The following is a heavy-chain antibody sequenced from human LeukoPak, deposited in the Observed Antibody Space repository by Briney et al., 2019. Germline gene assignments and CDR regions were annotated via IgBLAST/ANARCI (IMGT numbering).Heavy chain of an antibody. V-gene: IGHV3-49*04. Sequence: AGGSLRLSCTASGLTFGDYAMSWVRQAPGKGLEWVGFIRSKAYGGTTEYAASVKGRFTISRDDSKSIAYLQMNSLKTEDTAVYYCTRDSEIVTHYWGQGTLVTVSS. CDR1: GLTFGDYA. CDR2: IRSKAYGGTT. J-gene: IGHJ4*02. D-gene: IGHD5-12*01. CDR3: TRDSEIVTHY.